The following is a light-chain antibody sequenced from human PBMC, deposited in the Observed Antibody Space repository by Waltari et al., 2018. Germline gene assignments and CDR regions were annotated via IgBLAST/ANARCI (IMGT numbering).Light chain of an antibody. V-gene: IGKV4-1*01. CDR1: QTVLYSSNNKNY. Sequence: DIVMTQSPDSLAVSLGERATFNCKSSQTVLYSSNNKNYLSLYQQKPGQPPKLLIYWASTRQSGVPDRFSGSGSGTDFTLTISSLQTEDVAVYYCQQYYSTPWTFGQGTKVEIK. J-gene: IGKJ1*01. CDR2: WAS. CDR3: QQYYSTPWT.